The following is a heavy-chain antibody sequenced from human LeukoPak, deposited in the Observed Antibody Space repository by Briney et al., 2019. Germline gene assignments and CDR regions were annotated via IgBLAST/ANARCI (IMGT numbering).Heavy chain of an antibody. CDR3: ARTGGDCSSGLCYYAMDV. CDR2: IHYTGST. CDR1: GGSISGSH. Sequence: PSETLSLTCFVSGGSISGSHWSWIRQPPGKGLEWIAYIHYTGSTDYNPSLRSRVTLSIDMSKNQFSLRLSSMTAADTAVYYCARTGGDCSSGLCYYAMDVWGQGTTVTVS. V-gene: IGHV4-59*01. D-gene: IGHD2-21*02. J-gene: IGHJ6*02.